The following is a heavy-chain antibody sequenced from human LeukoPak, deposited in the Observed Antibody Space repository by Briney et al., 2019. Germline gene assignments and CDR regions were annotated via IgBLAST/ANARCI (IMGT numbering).Heavy chain of an antibody. CDR3: AKRRLEDSGTYGGGFDF. D-gene: IGHD4-23*01. Sequence: GGSLRLSCAASGFTFSSYGMHWVRQAPGKGLEWVSAISGSGGSTYYADSVKGRFTISRDNSKNTLHLQMNTLTTEDTAVYYCAKRRLEDSGTYGGGFDFWGQGTTVTVSS. CDR2: ISGSGGST. V-gene: IGHV3-NL1*01. J-gene: IGHJ3*01. CDR1: GFTFSSYG.